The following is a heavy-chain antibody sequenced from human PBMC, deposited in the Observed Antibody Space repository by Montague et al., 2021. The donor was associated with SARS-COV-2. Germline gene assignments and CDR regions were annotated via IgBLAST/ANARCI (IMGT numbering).Heavy chain of an antibody. CDR3: VKRNQVFWFGEGRDAFHV. V-gene: IGHV3-30*18. CDR2: ISYEGSIK. D-gene: IGHD3-10*01. Sequence: SLRLSCAASGFTFNNYGMHWARQAPGKGLEWLAVISYEGSIKYYLDSLKGRFTISKDSSKNTLYLQMNSLRAEDTAVYYCVKRNQVFWFGEGRDAFHVWGQGTAVTVSS. CDR1: GFTFNNYG. J-gene: IGHJ3*01.